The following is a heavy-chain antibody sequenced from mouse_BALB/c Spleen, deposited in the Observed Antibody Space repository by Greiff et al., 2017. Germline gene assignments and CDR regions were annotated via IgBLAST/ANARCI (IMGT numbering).Heavy chain of an antibody. Sequence: QVQLKESGAELAKPGASVKMSCKASGYTFTSYWMHWVKQRPGQGLEWIGYINPSTGYTEYNQKFKDKATLTADKSSSTAYMQLSSLTSEDSAVYYCARHGYPLDYWGQGTTLTVSS. CDR1: GYTFTSYW. V-gene: IGHV1-7*01. J-gene: IGHJ2*01. CDR2: INPSTGYT. D-gene: IGHD2-2*01. CDR3: ARHGYPLDY.